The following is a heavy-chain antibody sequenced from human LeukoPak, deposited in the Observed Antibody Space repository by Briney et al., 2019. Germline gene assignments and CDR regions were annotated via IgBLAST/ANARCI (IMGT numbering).Heavy chain of an antibody. V-gene: IGHV4-34*01. D-gene: IGHD3-3*02. J-gene: IGHJ4*02. Sequence: PSETLSLTCAIYGESFSGYYWNWIRQPPAKGLEWIGEINHSGSTNYNPSLKSRVTISMDTSKNQFSLKLTSMTAADTAVYYCARGRAFFDWGQGTLVTVSS. CDR3: ARGRAFFD. CDR1: GESFSGYY. CDR2: INHSGST.